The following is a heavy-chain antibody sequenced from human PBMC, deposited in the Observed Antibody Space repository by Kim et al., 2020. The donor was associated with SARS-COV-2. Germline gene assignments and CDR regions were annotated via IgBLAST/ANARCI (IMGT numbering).Heavy chain of an antibody. CDR1: GFTFSSYW. CDR2: IKQDGSEK. V-gene: IGHV3-7*01. D-gene: IGHD4-17*01. CDR3: ARDLGDYWGGFDY. J-gene: IGHJ4*02. Sequence: GGSLRLSCAASGFTFSSYWMSWVRQAPGKGLEWVANIKQDGSEKYYVDSVKGRFTISRDNAKNSLYLQMNSLRAEDTAVYYCARDLGDYWGGFDYWGQGTLVTVSS.